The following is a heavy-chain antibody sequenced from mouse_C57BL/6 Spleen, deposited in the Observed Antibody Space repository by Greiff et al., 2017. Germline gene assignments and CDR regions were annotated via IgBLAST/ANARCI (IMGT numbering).Heavy chain of an antibody. D-gene: IGHD1-1*01. Sequence: EVQRVESGGGLVQPGGSLKLSCAASGFTFSDYGMAWVRQAPRKGPAWVAFISNLAYSIYYADTVTGRLTISRENAKNTLYLEMSSLRSEDTAMYYCARLSPFTTGWYFDVWGTGTTVTVSS. CDR3: ARLSPFTTGWYFDV. V-gene: IGHV5-15*01. J-gene: IGHJ1*03. CDR1: GFTFSDYG. CDR2: ISNLAYSI.